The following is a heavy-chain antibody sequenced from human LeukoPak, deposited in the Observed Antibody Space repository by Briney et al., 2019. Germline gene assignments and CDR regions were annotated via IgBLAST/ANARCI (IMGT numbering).Heavy chain of an antibody. V-gene: IGHV3-23*01. CDR3: AKVRNNR. J-gene: IGHJ4*02. D-gene: IGHD2/OR15-2a*01. Sequence: GGSLRLSCAASGFTFSSYEMNWVRQAPGKGLEWVSGISGSGGSTYYAGSVKGRFAISRDNSKNTLYLQMNSLRAEDTAVYYCAKVRNNRWGQGTLVTVSS. CDR2: ISGSGGST. CDR1: GFTFSSYE.